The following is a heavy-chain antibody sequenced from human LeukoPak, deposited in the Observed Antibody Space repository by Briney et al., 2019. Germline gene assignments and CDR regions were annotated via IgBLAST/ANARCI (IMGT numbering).Heavy chain of an antibody. CDR2: INHSGST. CDR1: GFTFSDYY. D-gene: IGHD3-22*01. CDR3: ASYYYDSSGYAPNKGFDY. Sequence: GSLRLSCAASGFTFSDYYMSWIRQAPGKGLEWIGEINHSGSTNYNPSLKSRVTISVDTSKNQFSLKLSSVTAADTAVYYCASYYYDSSGYAPNKGFDYWGQGTLVTVSS. V-gene: IGHV4-34*01. J-gene: IGHJ4*02.